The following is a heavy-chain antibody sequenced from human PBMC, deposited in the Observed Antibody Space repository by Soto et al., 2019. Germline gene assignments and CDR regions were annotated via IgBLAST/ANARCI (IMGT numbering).Heavy chain of an antibody. D-gene: IGHD6-13*01. CDR2: INPSGGST. J-gene: IGHJ4*02. Sequence: ASVKVSCKASGYTFTSYYMHWVRQAPGQGLEWMGIINPSGGSTSYAQKFQGRVTMTRVTSTSTVYMELSSLRSEDTAVYYCARVWAAAQFDYWGQGTLVTVSS. CDR1: GYTFTSYY. V-gene: IGHV1-46*03. CDR3: ARVWAAAQFDY.